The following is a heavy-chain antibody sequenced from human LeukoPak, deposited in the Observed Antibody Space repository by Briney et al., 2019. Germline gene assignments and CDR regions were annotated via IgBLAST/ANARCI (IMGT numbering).Heavy chain of an antibody. D-gene: IGHD2-2*02. V-gene: IGHV3-21*01. J-gene: IGHJ4*02. Sequence: PGGSLRLSCAASGFTFSSYSMNWVRQAPGKGLEWVSAISSSSNYIYYADSVKGRVTISRDNAKNSLYMQMNSLRAEDTAVYYCARGGPYGATAIPGLDYWGQGTQVTVSS. CDR2: ISSSSNYI. CDR3: ARGGPYGATAIPGLDY. CDR1: GFTFSSYS.